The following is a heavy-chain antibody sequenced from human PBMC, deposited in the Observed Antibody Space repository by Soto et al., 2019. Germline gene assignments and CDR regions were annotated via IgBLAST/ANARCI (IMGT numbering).Heavy chain of an antibody. CDR2: IYYSGST. CDR1: GGSISSGDFS. Sequence: SETLSPTCTFSGGSISSGDFSWSWIPPPPGKGLEWIGYIYYSGSTYYNPSLKSRVTISVDTSKNQFSLKLSSVTAADTAVYYCARDEKNWNDEWFDPWGQGTLVTVS. D-gene: IGHD1-1*01. J-gene: IGHJ5*02. V-gene: IGHV4-30-4*01. CDR3: ARDEKNWNDEWFDP.